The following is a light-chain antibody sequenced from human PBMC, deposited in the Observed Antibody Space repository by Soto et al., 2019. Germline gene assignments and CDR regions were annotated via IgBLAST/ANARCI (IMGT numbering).Light chain of an antibody. CDR3: MQALQTPRT. V-gene: IGKV2-28*01. J-gene: IGKJ2*01. Sequence: DIVMTQSPLSLPVTPGEPASMSCRSSQPLMHTNGYNHLDWYLQKPGQSPQLLIYWGSHRASGVPDRFSGSGSGTDFTLKISRVEAEDVGVYFCMQALQTPRTFGQGTKLEI. CDR1: QPLMHTNGYNH. CDR2: WGS.